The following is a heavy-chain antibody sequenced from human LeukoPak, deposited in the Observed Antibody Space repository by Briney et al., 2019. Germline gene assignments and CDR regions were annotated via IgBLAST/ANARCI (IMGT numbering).Heavy chain of an antibody. CDR2: ISGNGDYT. CDR3: GPRCCGVCV. Sequence: GGSLLLSFAAAEYTCSSVTMTWVRQAPGKGLELVSEISGNGDYTYYADSVRGRFTISRDNSKNTLYLQMNRLRVEDTAVYYCGPRCCGVCVWGHVTTVTVPS. D-gene: IGHD2-15*01. J-gene: IGHJ6*02. V-gene: IGHV3-23*01. CDR1: EYTCSSVT.